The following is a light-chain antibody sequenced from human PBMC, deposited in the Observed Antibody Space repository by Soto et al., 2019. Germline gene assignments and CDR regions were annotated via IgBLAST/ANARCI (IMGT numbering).Light chain of an antibody. J-gene: IGLJ2*01. CDR2: GNS. CDR3: QSYDSSLSGVV. CDR1: SSNIGAGYD. Sequence: HSVLTQPPSVSGAPGQRVTISCTGSSSNIGAGYDVHWYQQLPGTAPKLLIYGNSNRPSGVPDRFSGSKSGTSASLAITGLQAEDEADYYCQSYDSSLSGVVFGGGTQLPS. V-gene: IGLV1-40*01.